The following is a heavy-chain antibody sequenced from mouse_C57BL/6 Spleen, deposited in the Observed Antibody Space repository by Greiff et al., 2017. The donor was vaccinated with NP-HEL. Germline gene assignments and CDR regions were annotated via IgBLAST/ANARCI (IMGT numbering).Heavy chain of an antibody. D-gene: IGHD1-2*01. J-gene: IGHJ4*01. CDR2: ISYSGST. Sequence: VQLKQSGPGMVKPSQSLSLTCTVTGYSITSGYDWHWIRHFPGNKLEWMGYISYSGSTNYNPSLKSRISITHDTSKNHFFLKLNSVTTEDTATYYCARTLITFEAMDYWGQGTSVTVSS. CDR1: GYSITSGYD. CDR3: ARTLITFEAMDY. V-gene: IGHV3-1*01.